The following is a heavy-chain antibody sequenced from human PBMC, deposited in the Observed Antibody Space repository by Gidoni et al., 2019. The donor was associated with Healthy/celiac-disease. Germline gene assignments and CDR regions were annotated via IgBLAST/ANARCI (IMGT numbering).Heavy chain of an antibody. V-gene: IGHV1-46*01. J-gene: IGHJ6*02. CDR1: GYTFTRYY. D-gene: IGHD6-13*01. Sequence: QVQLVQSGAEVKKPGASVKVSCKASGYTFTRYYMHWVRQAPGQGLEWMGIINPSGGSTSYAQKFQGRVTMTRDTSTSTVYMELSSLRSEDTAVYYCAREYSSSWYAASGDYYYYGMDVWGQGTTVTVSS. CDR3: AREYSSSWYAASGDYYYYGMDV. CDR2: INPSGGST.